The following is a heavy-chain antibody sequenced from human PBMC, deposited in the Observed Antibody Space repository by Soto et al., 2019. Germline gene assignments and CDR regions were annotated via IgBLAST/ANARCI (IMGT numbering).Heavy chain of an antibody. V-gene: IGHV6-1*01. Sequence: PSQTLSLTCAISGDSVSSNSAAWNWIRHSPSRGLEWLGRTYHRSKWYNDYAVSVKSRITINPDTSKNQFSLQLNSVTPEDTAVYYCARDLVYYDSSGYYPDAFDIWGQGTMVTVSS. J-gene: IGHJ3*02. CDR1: GDSVSSNSAA. CDR2: TYHRSKWYN. D-gene: IGHD3-22*01. CDR3: ARDLVYYDSSGYYPDAFDI.